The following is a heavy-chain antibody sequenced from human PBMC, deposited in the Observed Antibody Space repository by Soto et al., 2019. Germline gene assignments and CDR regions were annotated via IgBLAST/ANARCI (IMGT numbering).Heavy chain of an antibody. Sequence: QVQLVQSGAEVKKPGASVKVSCKASGYAFTDHYIHWVRQAPGQGLEWMGIISPDGGSTRYSQKFQARITMTRDTSTSTVSMELRSLRSEATAVYYCARAPRGGVIIVITSAQIDYWGQGTLVTVSS. V-gene: IGHV1-46*01. CDR2: ISPDGGST. CDR3: ARAPRGGVIIVITSAQIDY. CDR1: GYAFTDHY. J-gene: IGHJ4*02. D-gene: IGHD3-3*01.